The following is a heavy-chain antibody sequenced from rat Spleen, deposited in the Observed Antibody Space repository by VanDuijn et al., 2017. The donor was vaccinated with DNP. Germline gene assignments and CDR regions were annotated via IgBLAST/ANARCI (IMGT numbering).Heavy chain of an antibody. CDR3: ARLEFGGYTYYFDY. V-gene: IGHV3-3*01. J-gene: IGHJ2*01. CDR2: INIAGST. CDR1: GYSITSGYG. D-gene: IGHD1-11*01. Sequence: EVQLQESGPGLVKPSQSLSLTCSVTGYSITSGYGWNWIRKFPGNKLEWMGYINIAGSTNYNPSLRSRISITRDTSKNQFFLQLNSVTTEDTATYYCARLEFGGYTYYFDYWGQGVMVTVSS.